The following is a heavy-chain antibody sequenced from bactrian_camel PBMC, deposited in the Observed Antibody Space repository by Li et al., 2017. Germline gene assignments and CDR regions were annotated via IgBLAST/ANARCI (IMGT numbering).Heavy chain of an antibody. CDR1: GYTFRNYA. J-gene: IGHJ6*01. Sequence: DVQLVESGGGLVQPGGSPKLSCTGSGYTFRNYAMMWLRRAPGKGLEWVAGLNGYGNTIYYADSVKGRFTVSRDNARNTLYLHLSSLRTEDTAMYYCAAAPSLTSVGFGYWGQGTQVTVS. CDR3: AAAPSLTSVGFGY. CDR2: LNGYGNTI. V-gene: IGHV3S31*01. D-gene: IGHD3*01.